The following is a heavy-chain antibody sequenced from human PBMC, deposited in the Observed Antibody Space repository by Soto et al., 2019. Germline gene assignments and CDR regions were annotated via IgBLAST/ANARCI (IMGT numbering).Heavy chain of an antibody. CDR2: INAGNGNT. J-gene: IGHJ2*01. CDR1: GYTFTSYA. D-gene: IGHD1-26*01. Sequence: QVQLVQSGAEVKKPGASVKVSCKASGYTFTSYAMPWVRQAPGQRLEWMGGINAGNGNTKYSQKFQGRVTMTRDTSASTAYMELSSLRSEDTAVYYSAVCGSLYWYFDLWGRGTLVTVSS. V-gene: IGHV1-3*01. CDR3: AVCGSLYWYFDL.